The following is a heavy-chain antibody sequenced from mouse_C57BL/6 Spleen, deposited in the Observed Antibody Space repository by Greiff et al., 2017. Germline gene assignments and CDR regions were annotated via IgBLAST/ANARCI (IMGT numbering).Heavy chain of an antibody. CDR2: IYPGSGST. CDR3: ARDYGNYLWYFDV. J-gene: IGHJ1*03. D-gene: IGHD2-1*01. CDR1: GYTFTSYW. Sequence: VKLQQPGAELVKPGASVKMSCKASGYTFTSYWITWVKQRPGQGLEWIGDIYPGSGSTNYNEKFKSKATLTVDTSSSTAYMQLSSLTSEDSAVYYCARDYGNYLWYFDVWGTGTTVTVSS. V-gene: IGHV1-55*01.